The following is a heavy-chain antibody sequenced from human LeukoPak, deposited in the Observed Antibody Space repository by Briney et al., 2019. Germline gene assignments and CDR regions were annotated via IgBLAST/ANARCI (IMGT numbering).Heavy chain of an antibody. CDR2: IYHSGTT. V-gene: IGHV4-4*02. D-gene: IGHD2-21*02. CDR1: GGSIITTKW. J-gene: IGHJ4*02. Sequence: SETLSLTCAVSGGSIITTKWWTWVRQPPGKGLEWIGEIYHSGTTNYNPSLKGRVTISLDRSMNQFFLDLSSVTAADTAVYYCASCGGDCYSLNYWGQGTLVTVSS. CDR3: ASCGGDCYSLNY.